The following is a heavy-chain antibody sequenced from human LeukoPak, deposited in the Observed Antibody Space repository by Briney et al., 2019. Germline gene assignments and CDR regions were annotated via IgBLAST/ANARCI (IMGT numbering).Heavy chain of an antibody. D-gene: IGHD1-26*01. CDR3: ARRLVGATTIRDY. Sequence: PSETLSLTCTVSGGSISSSSYYWGWIRQPPGKGLEWIGSIYYSGSTYYNPSLKGRVTISVDTSKNQFSLKLSSVTAADTAVYYCARRLVGATTIRDYWGQGTLVTVSS. J-gene: IGHJ4*02. CDR1: GGSISSSSYY. CDR2: IYYSGST. V-gene: IGHV4-39*01.